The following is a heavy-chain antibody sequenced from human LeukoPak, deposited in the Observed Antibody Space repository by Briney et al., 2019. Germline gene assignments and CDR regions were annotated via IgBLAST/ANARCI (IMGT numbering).Heavy chain of an antibody. D-gene: IGHD6-13*01. CDR1: GYTFTSYI. CDR2: INAYNGNT. V-gene: IGHV1-18*01. CDR3: ARDRHIAAAVYYYYMDV. Sequence: ASVKVSCXASGYTFTSYIISWVRQAPGQGLEWMGWINAYNGNTDYAQRVQDRVTMTTDTSTSTAYMELRSLRSDDTAVYYCARDRHIAAAVYYYYMDVWGKGTPVTVS. J-gene: IGHJ6*03.